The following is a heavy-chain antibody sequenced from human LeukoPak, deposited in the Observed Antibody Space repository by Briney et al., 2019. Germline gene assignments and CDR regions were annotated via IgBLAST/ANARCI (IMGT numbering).Heavy chain of an antibody. D-gene: IGHD2-2*01. CDR2: MNPNSGNT. V-gene: IGHV1-8*01. CDR3: ATGIRYCSSTSCLYYYYYGMDV. J-gene: IGHJ6*02. Sequence: ASVKFSCKASGYTFTSYDINWVRQATGQGLEWMGWMNPNSGNTGYAQKFQGRVTMTRNTSISTAYMELSSLRSEDTAVYYCATGIRYCSSTSCLYYYYYGMDVWGQGTTVTVSS. CDR1: GYTFTSYD.